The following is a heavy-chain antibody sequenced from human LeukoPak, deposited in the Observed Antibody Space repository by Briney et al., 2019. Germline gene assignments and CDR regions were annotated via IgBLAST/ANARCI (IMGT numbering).Heavy chain of an antibody. D-gene: IGHD3-22*01. CDR3: AKDYSSSGAFDS. V-gene: IGHV1-2*02. CDR1: GYSFTAYY. CDR2: LNTHSGGT. Sequence: GASVKVSCKTSGYSFTAYYMHWVRQAPGQRLEWMGWLNTHSGGTNYAQKFQGRVTMTRDTSISTAYMELSGLKSDDTAVYYCAKDYSSSGAFDSWGEGTIVSVSS. J-gene: IGHJ3*02.